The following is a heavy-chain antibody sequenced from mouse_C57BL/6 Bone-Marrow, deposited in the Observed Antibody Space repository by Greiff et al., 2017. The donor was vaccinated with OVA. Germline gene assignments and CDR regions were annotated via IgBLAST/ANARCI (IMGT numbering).Heavy chain of an antibody. D-gene: IGHD6-1*01. Sequence: EVKVEESGGGLVKPGGSLKLSCAASGFTFSSYTMSWVRQTPEKRLEWVATISGGGGNTYYPDSVKGRFTISRDNAKNTLYLQMSSLRSEDTALYYCARHDQPTFLCYAMDYWGQGTSVTVSS. CDR1: GFTFSSYT. CDR3: ARHDQPTFLCYAMDY. V-gene: IGHV5-9*01. CDR2: ISGGGGNT. J-gene: IGHJ4*01.